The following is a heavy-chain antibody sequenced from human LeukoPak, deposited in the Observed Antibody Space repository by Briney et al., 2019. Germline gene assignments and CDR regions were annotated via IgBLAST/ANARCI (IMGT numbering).Heavy chain of an antibody. V-gene: IGHV4-34*01. CDR2: INHSGST. J-gene: IGHJ4*02. Sequence: ASETLSLTCAVYGWSFSGYYWSWIRQPPGKGLEWIGEINHSGSTNYNPSLKSRVTISVDTSKNQFSLKLSSVTAADTAVYYCARVPRESRSYYDFWSGYYPDLYYFDYWGQGTLVTVSS. CDR1: GWSFSGYY. CDR3: ARVPRESRSYYDFWSGYYPDLYYFDY. D-gene: IGHD3-3*01.